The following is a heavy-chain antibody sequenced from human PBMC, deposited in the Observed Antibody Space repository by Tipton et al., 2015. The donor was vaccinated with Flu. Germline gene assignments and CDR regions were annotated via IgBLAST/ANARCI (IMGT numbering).Heavy chain of an antibody. CDR3: ARVEYGDNPEF. D-gene: IGHD4-17*01. CDR2: MNPNSGQV. J-gene: IGHJ4*02. V-gene: IGHV1-8*01. CDR1: GYTFTTYD. Sequence: QVQLVQSGAEVRKPGASVKVSCKASGYTFTTYDINWVRQAPGQGLEWMGWMNPNSGQVGYAQRFQGRVTMTRDTSITTAYMELSGLTSDATAVYYCARVEYGDNPEFWGQGTLVTVSS.